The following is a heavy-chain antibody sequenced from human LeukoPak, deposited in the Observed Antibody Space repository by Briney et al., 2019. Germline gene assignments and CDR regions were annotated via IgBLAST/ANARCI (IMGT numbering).Heavy chain of an antibody. CDR1: GGTFSSYV. V-gene: IGHV1-69*05. Sequence: SVKVSCKASGGTFSSYVISWVRQAPGQGLEWMGGIIPIFGTANYAQKLQGRVTMTTDTSTSTAYMELRSLRSDDTAVYYCARDQYSSLDYWGQGTLVTVSS. CDR3: ARDQYSSLDY. D-gene: IGHD6-19*01. CDR2: IIPIFGTA. J-gene: IGHJ4*02.